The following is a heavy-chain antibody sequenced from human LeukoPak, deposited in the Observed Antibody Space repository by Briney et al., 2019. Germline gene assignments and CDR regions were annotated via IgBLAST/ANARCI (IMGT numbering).Heavy chain of an antibody. V-gene: IGHV1-2*02. D-gene: IGHD3-3*01. Sequence: GASVTVSCKASGYTLTGYYMHWVRQAPGQGLEWMGWINPNSGGTNYAQKFQGRVTMTRDTSISTAYMELSRLRSDDTAVYYCARDDTYYDFWSGYPGEGHYYYGMDVWGQGTTVTVSS. CDR3: ARDDTYYDFWSGYPGEGHYYYGMDV. CDR1: GYTLTGYY. J-gene: IGHJ6*02. CDR2: INPNSGGT.